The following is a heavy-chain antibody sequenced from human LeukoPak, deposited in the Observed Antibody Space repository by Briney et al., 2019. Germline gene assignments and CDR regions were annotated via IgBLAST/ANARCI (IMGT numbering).Heavy chain of an antibody. CDR2: ISWNSGSI. D-gene: IGHD1-26*01. Sequence: GGCLRPSCAVSGLTFDDYAIDWVRRAPGGGVGWVSGISWNSGSIGYADSVKGRFTISRDNSKNTLYLQMNSLRAEDTAVYYCAKDRGELVPTDYWGQGTLVTVSS. CDR3: AKDRGELVPTDY. J-gene: IGHJ4*02. V-gene: IGHV3-9*01. CDR1: GLTFDDYA.